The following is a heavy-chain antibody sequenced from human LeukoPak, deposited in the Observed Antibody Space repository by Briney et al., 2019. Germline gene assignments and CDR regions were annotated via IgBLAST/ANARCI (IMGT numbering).Heavy chain of an antibody. Sequence: ASVKVSCKASGYTFTSYYMHWVRQAPGQGLEWMGIINPSGGSTSYAQKFQGRVTMTRDTSTSTVYMELSSLTSEDTAVYYCARGYPEGVDTAMVYYFDYWGQGTLVTVSS. D-gene: IGHD5-18*01. V-gene: IGHV1-46*01. J-gene: IGHJ4*02. CDR3: ARGYPEGVDTAMVYYFDY. CDR2: INPSGGST. CDR1: GYTFTSYY.